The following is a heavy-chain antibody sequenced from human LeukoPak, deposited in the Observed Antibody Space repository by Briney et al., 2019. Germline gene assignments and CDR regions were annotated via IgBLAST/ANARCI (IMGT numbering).Heavy chain of an antibody. CDR3: ARSPLVVPAARQDYYYYYMDV. V-gene: IGHV1-2*02. CDR1: GYTFTGYY. J-gene: IGHJ6*03. Sequence: ASVKVSCKASGYTFTGYYMHWVRQAPGQGLEWMGWNNPNSGGTDYAQKFQGRVTMTRDTSISTAYMELSRLRSDDTAVYYCARSPLVVPAARQDYYYYYMDVWGKGTTVTVSS. D-gene: IGHD2-2*01. CDR2: NNPNSGGT.